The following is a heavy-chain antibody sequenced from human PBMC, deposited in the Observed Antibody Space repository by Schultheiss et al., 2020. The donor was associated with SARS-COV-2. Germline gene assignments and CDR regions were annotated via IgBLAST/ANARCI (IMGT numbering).Heavy chain of an antibody. J-gene: IGHJ4*02. Sequence: SETLSLTCTVSGGSISSGSYYWSWIRQPAGKGLEWIGRIYTSGSTNYNPSLKSRVTISVDTSKNQFSLKLSSVTAADTAVYYCARVGDLRAFDYWGQGTLVTVSS. V-gene: IGHV4-61*02. CDR3: ARVGDLRAFDY. CDR1: GGSISSGSYY. CDR2: IYTSGST. D-gene: IGHD3-16*01.